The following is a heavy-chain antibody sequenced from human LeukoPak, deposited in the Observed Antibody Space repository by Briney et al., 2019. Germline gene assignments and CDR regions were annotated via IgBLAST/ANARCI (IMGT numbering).Heavy chain of an antibody. CDR3: ARFRGYSYLSPFDY. J-gene: IGHJ4*02. V-gene: IGHV4-59*01. CDR1: GGSISSYY. D-gene: IGHD5-18*01. CDR2: IYYSGST. Sequence: SETLSLTCTVSGGSISSYYWSWIRQPPGKGLEWIGYIYYSGSTNYNPSLKSRVTISVDTSKNQFSLKLSSVTAADTAVYYCARFRGYSYLSPFDYWGQGTLVTVSS.